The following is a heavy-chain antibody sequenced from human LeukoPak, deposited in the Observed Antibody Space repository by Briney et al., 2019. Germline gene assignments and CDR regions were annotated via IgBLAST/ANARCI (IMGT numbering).Heavy chain of an antibody. Sequence: GGSLRLSCAASGFSFSDYDMSWIRQAPGKGLEWVSYIRSSGNTIYYADSVKGRFTISRDNAKNSLYLQMNSLRAEDTAVYYCARFALKTPPTDWGQGTLVTVSS. CDR1: GFSFSDYD. V-gene: IGHV3-11*04. CDR3: ARFALKTPPTD. CDR2: IRSSGNTI. J-gene: IGHJ4*02.